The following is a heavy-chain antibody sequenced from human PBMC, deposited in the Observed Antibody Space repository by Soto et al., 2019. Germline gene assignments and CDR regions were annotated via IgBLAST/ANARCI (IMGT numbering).Heavy chain of an antibody. Sequence: EVQLLDSGGGLVQPGGSLRLSCAASQFTFRNYPMSWVRQAPGKGLEWVSVISGNGDTTVYADSVKGRFTISRDNSKNTLYMQMNSLRADETAVYYCAKDREAYNWNYGRLFDFWGRGTLVTVSS. CDR3: AKDREAYNWNYGRLFDF. J-gene: IGHJ4*02. D-gene: IGHD1-20*01. V-gene: IGHV3-23*01. CDR2: ISGNGDTT. CDR1: QFTFRNYP.